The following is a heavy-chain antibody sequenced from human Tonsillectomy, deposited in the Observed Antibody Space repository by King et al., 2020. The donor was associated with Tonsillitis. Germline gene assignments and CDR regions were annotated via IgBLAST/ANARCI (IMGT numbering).Heavy chain of an antibody. J-gene: IGHJ5*02. CDR2: IYYSGST. Sequence: QLQESGPGLVKPSETLSLTCTVSGGSISSYYWSWIRQPPGKGLEWIGYIYYSGSTNYNPSLKSRVTISVDTSKNQFSLKLSSVTAADTAVYYCARVGITRDWFDPWGQGTLVTVSS. CDR3: ARVGITRDWFDP. V-gene: IGHV4-59*01. CDR1: GGSISSYY. D-gene: IGHD3-22*01.